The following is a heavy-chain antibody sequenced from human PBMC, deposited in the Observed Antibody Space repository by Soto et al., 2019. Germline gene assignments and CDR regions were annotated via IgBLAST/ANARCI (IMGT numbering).Heavy chain of an antibody. CDR3: TGEVASGY. V-gene: IGHV3-30*03. J-gene: IGHJ4*02. CDR2: ISRDGCTK. D-gene: IGHD2-8*02. CDR1: GFTVSTYG. Sequence: QVQLVESGGGVVQPGRSLRLSCAVSGFTVSTYGMHWVRQAPGKGLEWVAVISRDGCTKYYADSVKGRFTISRDNSRNTLFLEMNSLGSDDMAVYYCTGEVASGYWGQGTLVTVSS.